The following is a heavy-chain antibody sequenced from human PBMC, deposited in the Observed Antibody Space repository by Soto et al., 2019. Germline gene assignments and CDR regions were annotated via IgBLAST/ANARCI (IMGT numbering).Heavy chain of an antibody. CDR1: GGSISSGDYY. CDR2: IYYSGST. V-gene: IGHV4-30-4*01. Sequence: SETLSLTCTVSGGSISSGDYYWSWIRQPPGKGLEWIGYIYYSGSTYYNPSLKSRVTISVDTSKNQFSLKLSSVTAADTAVYYCARATASSPNFDYWGQGTLVTVSS. J-gene: IGHJ4*02. D-gene: IGHD2-2*01. CDR3: ARATASSPNFDY.